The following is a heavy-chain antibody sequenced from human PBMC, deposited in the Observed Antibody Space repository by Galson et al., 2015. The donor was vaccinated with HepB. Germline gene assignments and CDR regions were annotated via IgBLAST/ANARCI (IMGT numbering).Heavy chain of an antibody. CDR3: TRDQGQWRGYSLYYFDY. J-gene: IGHJ4*02. Sequence: SLRLSCAASGFTFGDYAMSWFRQAPGKGLEWVGFIRSKAYGGTTEYAASVKGRFTISRDDSKSIAYLQMNSLKTEDTAVYYCTRDQGQWRGYSLYYFDYWGQGTLVTVSS. CDR1: GFTFGDYA. D-gene: IGHD5-18*01. V-gene: IGHV3-49*03. CDR2: IRSKAYGGTT.